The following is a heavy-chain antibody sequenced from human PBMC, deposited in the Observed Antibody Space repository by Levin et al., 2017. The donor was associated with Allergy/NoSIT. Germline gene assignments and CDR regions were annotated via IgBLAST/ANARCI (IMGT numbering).Heavy chain of an antibody. CDR3: ARRYSSSWYEPNFDY. CDR2: ISGIGDST. V-gene: IGHV3-23*01. Sequence: PGESLKISCAASGFTFSSYAMSWVRQAPGKGLEWVSGISGIGDSTHYPGSVQGRFTISRDNSKNTLHLQMNSLRAEDTAVYYWARRYSSSWYEPNFDYWGQGTLVTVSS. D-gene: IGHD6-13*01. CDR1: GFTFSSYA. J-gene: IGHJ4*02.